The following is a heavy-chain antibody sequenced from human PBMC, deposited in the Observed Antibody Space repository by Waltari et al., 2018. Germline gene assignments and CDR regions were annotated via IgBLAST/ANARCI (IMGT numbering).Heavy chain of an antibody. CDR2: INHSGST. V-gene: IGHV4-34*01. J-gene: IGHJ6*02. Sequence: QVQLQQWGAGLLKPSETLSLTCAVYGGSFSGYYWTWIRQPPGKGLEWIGEINHSGSTNSDQYLKRGVTTSVDTAKKQVSLKRRSVTAADTAVYYCARGPHRNRLEVRNNNYGMDVWGQGTTVTVSS. D-gene: IGHD1-1*01. CDR3: ARGPHRNRLEVRNNNYGMDV. CDR1: GGSFSGYY.